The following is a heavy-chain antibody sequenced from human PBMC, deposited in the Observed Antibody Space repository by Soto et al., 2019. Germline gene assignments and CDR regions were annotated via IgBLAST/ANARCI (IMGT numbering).Heavy chain of an antibody. V-gene: IGHV3-30*18. CDR2: ISYDGINE. CDR1: GFTFSSYG. D-gene: IGHD2-8*01. J-gene: IGHJ4*02. Sequence: QVQLVESGGGVVQPGRSLRLSCAASGFTFSSYGMHWVRQAPGKGLEWVAVISYDGINEDYADSVKGRFTISRDNSKNTLYLQMNSLRAEDTAVYYCAKDIVLMVYAGTFDYWGQGTLVTVSS. CDR3: AKDIVLMVYAGTFDY.